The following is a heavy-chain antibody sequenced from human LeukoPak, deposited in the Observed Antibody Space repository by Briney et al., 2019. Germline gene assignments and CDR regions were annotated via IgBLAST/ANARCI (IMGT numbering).Heavy chain of an antibody. Sequence: SVKDSCKASLGTFSSYAISWVRQAPGQGLEWMGGIIPIFGTANYAQKFQGRVTITADEFTSTAYMELSSLRSEDTAVYYCAREPSITMIATWRAFDIWGQGTMVTVSS. J-gene: IGHJ3*02. V-gene: IGHV1-69*01. CDR2: IIPIFGTA. CDR3: AREPSITMIATWRAFDI. D-gene: IGHD3-22*01. CDR1: LGTFSSYA.